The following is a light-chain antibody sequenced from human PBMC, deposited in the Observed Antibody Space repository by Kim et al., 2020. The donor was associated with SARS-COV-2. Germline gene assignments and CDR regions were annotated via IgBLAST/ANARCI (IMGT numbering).Light chain of an antibody. Sequence: ASVGDRVTITCRARQGISSYLGWYQQKPGKAPKRLIYAASTLQSGVLSRFSGTGSGTECTLTIRSLQPEDFANYYCQQLNNYSFTFGPGTKVDIK. CDR1: QGISSY. CDR3: QQLNNYSFT. J-gene: IGKJ3*01. CDR2: AAS. V-gene: IGKV1-9*01.